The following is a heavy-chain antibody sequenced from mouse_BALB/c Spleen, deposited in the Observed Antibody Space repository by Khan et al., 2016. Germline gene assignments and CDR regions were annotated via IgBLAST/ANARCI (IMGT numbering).Heavy chain of an antibody. V-gene: IGHV5-6-3*01. CDR1: GFTFSTYG. D-gene: IGHD1-1*02. Sequence: EVELVESGGGLVQPGGSLKLSCAASGFTFSTYGMSWVRQTPDKRLEWVATINSNGGSTYYPDSVKGRFTLSRENAKNTPYLQLSSLKSEATALFYGARENYGYYFDYWGQGTTLTVSS. CDR3: ARENYGYYFDY. CDR2: INSNGGST. J-gene: IGHJ2*01.